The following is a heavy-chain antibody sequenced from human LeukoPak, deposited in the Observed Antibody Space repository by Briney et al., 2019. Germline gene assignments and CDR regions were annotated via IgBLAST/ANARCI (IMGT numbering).Heavy chain of an antibody. CDR1: GYSFTAFY. D-gene: IGHD2-8*02. V-gene: IGHV1-2*02. Sequence: ASVKVSCKTSGYSFTAFYIHWVRQAPGQGLEWMGWIHPRRGDTNYAQKFQGRVTMTRDTSISTAYLDLSSLRSDDTAVYYCAREVLAKNYGMDVWGQGTTVTVSS. CDR2: IHPRRGDT. CDR3: AREVLAKNYGMDV. J-gene: IGHJ6*02.